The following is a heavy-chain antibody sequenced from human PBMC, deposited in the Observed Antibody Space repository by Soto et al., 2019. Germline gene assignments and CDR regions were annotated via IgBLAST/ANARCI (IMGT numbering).Heavy chain of an antibody. CDR3: AKGRTVGENSVFVY. CDR2: ISGRGDST. Sequence: GGSLRLSCAASGFTFDNYAMNWVRQAPGKGLEWVSTISGRGDSTYFADSVKGRFAISRDNSKNTLFLHMNTLRAEDTALYYCAKGRTVGENSVFVYWGQGTLVTVSS. J-gene: IGHJ4*02. CDR1: GFTFDNYA. V-gene: IGHV3-23*01. D-gene: IGHD1-26*01.